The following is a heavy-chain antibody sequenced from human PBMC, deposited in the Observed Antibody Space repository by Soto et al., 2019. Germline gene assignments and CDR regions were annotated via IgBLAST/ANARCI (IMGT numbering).Heavy chain of an antibody. CDR3: AKWIAVASDPLDY. Sequence: GGSLRLSCAASGFTFSSYAMSWVRQAPGKGLEWVSAISGSGGSTYYADSVKGRFTISRDNSKKTLYLQMNSLRAEDTAVYYCAKWIAVASDPLDYWGQGTLVTVSS. CDR1: GFTFSSYA. V-gene: IGHV3-23*01. J-gene: IGHJ4*02. CDR2: ISGSGGST. D-gene: IGHD6-19*01.